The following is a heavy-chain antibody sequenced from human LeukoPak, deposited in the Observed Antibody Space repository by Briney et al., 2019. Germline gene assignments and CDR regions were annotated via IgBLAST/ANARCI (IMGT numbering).Heavy chain of an antibody. Sequence: PGGALRLSCAASGFTFSSYSMNWVRQAPGKGLEWVSSISSSSSYIYYADSVKGRFTISRDNAKNSLYLQMNSLRAEDTAVYYCARAVSGLGATRGVDFDYWGQGTLVTVSS. CDR3: ARAVSGLGATRGVDFDY. V-gene: IGHV3-21*01. CDR1: GFTFSSYS. D-gene: IGHD1-26*01. CDR2: ISSSSSYI. J-gene: IGHJ4*02.